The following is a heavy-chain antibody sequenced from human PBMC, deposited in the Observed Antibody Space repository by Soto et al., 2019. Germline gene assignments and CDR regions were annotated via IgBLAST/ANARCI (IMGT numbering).Heavy chain of an antibody. Sequence: GGSLRLSCAASGFTFSSYSMNWVRQAPGKGLEWVSYISSSSSTIYYADSVKGRFTISRDNAKNSLYLQMNSLRAEDTAVYYCARDPVVGYCSGGSCYGWYFDLWGRGTLVTVSS. J-gene: IGHJ2*01. V-gene: IGHV3-48*01. CDR3: ARDPVVGYCSGGSCYGWYFDL. CDR2: ISSSSSTI. D-gene: IGHD2-15*01. CDR1: GFTFSSYS.